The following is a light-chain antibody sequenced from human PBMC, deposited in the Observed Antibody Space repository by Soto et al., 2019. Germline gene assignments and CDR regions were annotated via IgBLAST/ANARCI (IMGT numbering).Light chain of an antibody. CDR2: RNN. CDR3: AAWDDSLSGRGV. CDR1: SSNIGRNY. J-gene: IGLJ2*01. V-gene: IGLV1-47*01. Sequence: QSVLTQPPSASGTPGQRVTISCSGSSSNIGRNYVYWYQQLPGTAPKLLIYRNNQRPSGVPDRFSGSKSGTSASLAISGLRSEDEADYYCAAWDDSLSGRGVFGGGTTLTVL.